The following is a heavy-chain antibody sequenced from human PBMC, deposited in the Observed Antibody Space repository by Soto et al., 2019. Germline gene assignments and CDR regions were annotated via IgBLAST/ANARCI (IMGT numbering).Heavy chain of an antibody. J-gene: IGHJ6*02. CDR3: ARWRSSGLNRNYYHYYGMAV. CDR2: IYYSGST. Sequence: SETLSLTCTVSGGSVSSGSYYWSWIRQPPAKGLEWIGYIYYSGSTNYNPSLKSRVTISVDTSKNQFSLKLSSVTAADTAVYYCARWRSSGLNRNYYHYYGMAVWGQGTTVPGSS. V-gene: IGHV4-61*01. CDR1: GGSVSSGSYY. D-gene: IGHD6-19*01.